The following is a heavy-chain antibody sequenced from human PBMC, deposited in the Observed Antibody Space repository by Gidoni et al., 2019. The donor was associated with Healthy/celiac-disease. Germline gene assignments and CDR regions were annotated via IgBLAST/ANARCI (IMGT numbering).Heavy chain of an antibody. V-gene: IGHV1-18*01. J-gene: IGHJ4*02. CDR3: ALNPCSSTSCPDGY. CDR2: ISAYNGNT. Sequence: HVQLVQSGAEVKKPGASVTVSCKASGCTFTSFGISWVRQAPGQGLEWMGWISAYNGNTNYAKKLQGRVTMTTDTSTSTAYMELRSLRSDDTAVYYCALNPCSSTSCPDGYWGQGTLVTVSS. D-gene: IGHD2-2*01. CDR1: GCTFTSFG.